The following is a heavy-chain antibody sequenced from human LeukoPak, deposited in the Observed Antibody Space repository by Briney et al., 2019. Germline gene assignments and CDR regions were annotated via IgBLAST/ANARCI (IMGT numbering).Heavy chain of an antibody. J-gene: IGHJ4*02. CDR3: ARDSCNNGSCYVDY. Sequence: PSETLSLTCSVSGGSISSSNWWSWVRQPPGKGLGWIGEINHSGSTNYNPSLMSRVTVSVDKSKNHFSLKLSSVTAADTAVYYCARDSCNNGSCYVDYWGQGTLVTVSS. V-gene: IGHV4-4*02. CDR1: GGSISSSNW. D-gene: IGHD2-8*01. CDR2: INHSGST.